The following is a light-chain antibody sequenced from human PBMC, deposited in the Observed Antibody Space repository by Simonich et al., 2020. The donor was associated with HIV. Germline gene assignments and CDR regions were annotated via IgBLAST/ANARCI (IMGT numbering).Light chain of an antibody. J-gene: IGKJ5*01. CDR1: PSDLYSSNNKNY. CDR3: QQYYSTPIT. CDR2: WTS. V-gene: IGKV4-1*01. Sequence: DIVMTQSPDSLAVSLGERATINCKSSPSDLYSSNNKNYLAWYQQKPGQPPKLLIYWTSTRESGVPDRFSGSGSGTDFTLTISSLQAEDVAVYYCQQYYSTPITFGQGTRLEIK.